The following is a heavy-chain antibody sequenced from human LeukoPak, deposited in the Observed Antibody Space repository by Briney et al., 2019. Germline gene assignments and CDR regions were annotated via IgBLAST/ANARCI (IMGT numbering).Heavy chain of an antibody. Sequence: SETLSLTCTVSGYSISSGYYWDWIRQPPGKGLEWIGSIYHSGSTYYNPSLKSRVTISVDTAKNHFSLNLSSVTAADTAVYYCARSDGYGLVGIWGQGTMVTVSS. CDR2: IYHSGST. V-gene: IGHV4-38-2*02. D-gene: IGHD3-10*01. CDR3: ARSDGYGLVGI. CDR1: GYSISSGYY. J-gene: IGHJ3*02.